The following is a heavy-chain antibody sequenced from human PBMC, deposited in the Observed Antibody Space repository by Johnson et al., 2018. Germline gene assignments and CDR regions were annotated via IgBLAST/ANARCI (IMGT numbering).Heavy chain of an antibody. D-gene: IGHD2-15*01. CDR3: AREGSRASRYYYSYMDV. J-gene: IGHJ6*03. CDR1: GFIFSSYA. Sequence: QVQLVESGGGVVQPGRSLRLSCAASGFIFSSYAMHWVRQAPGKGLEWVAVISYDGSNKYYADSVKGRFTISRDNSKNTLYLQMNSLRAEDTAVYYCAREGSRASRYYYSYMDVWGKGTTVTVSS. CDR2: ISYDGSNK. V-gene: IGHV3-30-3*01.